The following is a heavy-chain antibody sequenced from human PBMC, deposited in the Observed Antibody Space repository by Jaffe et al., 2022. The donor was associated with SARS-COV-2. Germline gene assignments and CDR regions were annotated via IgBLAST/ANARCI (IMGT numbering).Heavy chain of an antibody. J-gene: IGHJ4*02. V-gene: IGHV3-43*01. D-gene: IGHD1-26*01. CDR3: ARDSSGSLDY. CDR1: GFTFHHHT. CDR2: ISWNVVGT. Sequence: EVQLVESGGVVVQPGGSLRLSCAASGFTFHHHTMHWIRQVPGKGLEWVSLISWNVVGTSYADSIKGRFTISRDNHKNSLYLQMNSLRTEDTAVYYCARDSSGSLDYWGQGTLLTVSS.